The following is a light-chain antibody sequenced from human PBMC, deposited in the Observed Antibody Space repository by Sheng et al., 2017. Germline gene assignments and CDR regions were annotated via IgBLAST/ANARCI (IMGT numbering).Light chain of an antibody. CDR3: QTWDSTTVI. Sequence: SYDLTQPPSVSVSPGQTASITCSGDRLGNNFACWYQQKPGQSPILIIYQDEKRPSGIPERFSGSNSGNTATLTISGTQATDEADYYCQTWDSTTVIFGGGTKLTVL. CDR1: RLGNNF. V-gene: IGLV3-1*01. J-gene: IGLJ2*01. CDR2: QDE.